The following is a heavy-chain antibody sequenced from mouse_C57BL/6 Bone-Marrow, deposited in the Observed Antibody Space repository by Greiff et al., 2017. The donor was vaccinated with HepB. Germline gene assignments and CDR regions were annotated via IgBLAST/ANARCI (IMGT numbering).Heavy chain of an antibody. V-gene: IGHV5-6*01. CDR2: ISSGGSYT. J-gene: IGHJ3*01. CDR3: ARRYGSSSAWFAY. CDR1: GFTFSSYG. D-gene: IGHD1-1*01. Sequence: EVQLVESGGDLVKPGGSLKLSCAASGFTFSSYGMSWVRQTPDKRLEWVATISSGGSYTYYPDSVKGRFTISRDNAKNTLYLQMSSLKSEDTAMYCCARRYGSSSAWFAYWGQGTLVTVSA.